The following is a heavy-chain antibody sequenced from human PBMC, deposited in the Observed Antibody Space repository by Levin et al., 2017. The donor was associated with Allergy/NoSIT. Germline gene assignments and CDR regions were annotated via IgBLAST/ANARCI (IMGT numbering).Heavy chain of an antibody. J-gene: IGHJ6*03. CDR3: ARSGGGYSGSIDSGYMDV. D-gene: IGHD5-12*01. CDR1: GFTFSSYA. Sequence: GGSLRLSCAASGFTFSSYAMHWVRQAPGKGLEYVSAISSNGGSTYYANSVKGRFTISRDNSKNTLYLQMGSLRAEDMAVYYCARSGGGYSGSIDSGYMDVWGKGTTVTVSS. V-gene: IGHV3-64*01. CDR2: ISSNGGST.